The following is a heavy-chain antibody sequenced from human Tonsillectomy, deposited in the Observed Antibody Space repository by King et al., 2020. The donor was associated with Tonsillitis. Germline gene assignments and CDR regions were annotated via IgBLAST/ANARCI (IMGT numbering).Heavy chain of an antibody. J-gene: IGHJ4*02. CDR3: ARGVGATRFDY. CDR2: IHYSGST. D-gene: IGHD1-26*01. CDR1: GGSISSYY. V-gene: IGHV4-59*08. Sequence: VQLQESGPGLVKPSETLSLTCTVSGGSISSYYWSWIRQPPGKGLEWIGFIHYSGSTNNNPSLKSRVTISVDTSKNQFSLRLSSVTAADTAVYYCARGVGATRFDYWGQGTLVTVSS.